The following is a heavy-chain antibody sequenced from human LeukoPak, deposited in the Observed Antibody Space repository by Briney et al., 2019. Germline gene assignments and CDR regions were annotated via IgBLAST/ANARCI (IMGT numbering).Heavy chain of an antibody. J-gene: IGHJ6*03. D-gene: IGHD3-10*01. V-gene: IGHV3-7*01. CDR1: GVIFNQYW. CDR2: IDQDGSEK. Sequence: GGSLRLSCAASGVIFNQYWMSWVRQAPGRGLEWVANIDQDGSEKHYVDSVKGRFTISRDNARNSLYLQMNSLRAEDTAVYYCAKMKSYDSGSYSFYYMDVWGKGTTVTVSS. CDR3: AKMKSYDSGSYSFYYMDV.